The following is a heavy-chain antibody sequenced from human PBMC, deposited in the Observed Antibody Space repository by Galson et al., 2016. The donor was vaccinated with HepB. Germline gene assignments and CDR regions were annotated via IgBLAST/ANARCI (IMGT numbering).Heavy chain of an antibody. CDR3: ARQRRGFRIRWFTV. D-gene: IGHD3-10*01. Sequence: SLRLSCAASGFTFINYSMNWVRQAPGKGLQWVSSIGSSSSNIEYADSVKGRFTISRDNARHSLYLQMESLRGADTGVYYCARQRRGFRIRWFTVWGQGTLVTVSS. CDR1: GFTFINYS. J-gene: IGHJ4*02. V-gene: IGHV3-21*04. CDR2: IGSSSSNI.